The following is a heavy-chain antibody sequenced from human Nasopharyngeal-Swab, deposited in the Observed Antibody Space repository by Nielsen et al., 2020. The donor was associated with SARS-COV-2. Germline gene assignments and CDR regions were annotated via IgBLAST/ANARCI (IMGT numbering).Heavy chain of an antibody. J-gene: IGHJ4*02. CDR1: GFTFSDSA. D-gene: IGHD2-15*01. Sequence: GGSLSPPCAASGFTFSDSAINWVRKPPGKGLEWAGRFRSKGKNYATAYSASVTGRFIIFRDDPTNTAYLKMNSLKTEDTAMYYCTRCGGGCYSGRDYWGQGTLVTVSS. V-gene: IGHV3-73*01. CDR3: TRCGGGCYSGRDY. CDR2: FRSKGKNYAT.